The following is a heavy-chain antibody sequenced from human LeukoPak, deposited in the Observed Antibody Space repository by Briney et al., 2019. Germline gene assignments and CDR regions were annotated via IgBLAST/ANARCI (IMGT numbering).Heavy chain of an antibody. CDR1: GYTLTELS. CDR2: FDPEDGET. Sequence: ASVKVSCKVSGYTLTELSMHWVRQAPGKGLEWMGRFDPEDGETIYAQKFQGRVTMTEDTSTDTAYMELSSLRSEDTAVYYCATPSTYSSSWYFDYWGQGTLVTVSS. D-gene: IGHD6-13*01. CDR3: ATPSTYSSSWYFDY. V-gene: IGHV1-24*01. J-gene: IGHJ4*02.